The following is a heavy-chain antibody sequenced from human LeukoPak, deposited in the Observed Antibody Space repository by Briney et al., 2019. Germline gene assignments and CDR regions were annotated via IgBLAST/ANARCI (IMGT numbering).Heavy chain of an antibody. V-gene: IGHV3-74*01. Sequence: GGSLRLSCAASGFTFSSYWMHWVRQAPGKGLVWVSRINRDGSSTSYADSVKGRFTISRDDAKNTLYLQMNSLRAEDTAVYYCARDRGGDGGDAFDIWGQGTMVTVSS. CDR2: INRDGSST. CDR1: GFTFSSYW. CDR3: ARDRGGDGGDAFDI. D-gene: IGHD3-16*01. J-gene: IGHJ3*02.